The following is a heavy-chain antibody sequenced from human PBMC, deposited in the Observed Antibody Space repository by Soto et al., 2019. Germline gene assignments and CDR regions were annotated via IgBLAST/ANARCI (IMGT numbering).Heavy chain of an antibody. CDR1: GGSISSSSYY. J-gene: IGHJ6*02. D-gene: IGHD2-15*01. CDR2: IYYSGST. V-gene: IGHV4-39*01. CDR3: ARHDAVGKETDGMDV. Sequence: SETLSLTCTVSGGSISSSSYYWGWIRQPPGKGLEWYGSIYYSGSTYYNPSLNSRVTISVDTSKNQFSLKMSSVTAADTAVYYCARHDAVGKETDGMDVWGQGTTVTVSS.